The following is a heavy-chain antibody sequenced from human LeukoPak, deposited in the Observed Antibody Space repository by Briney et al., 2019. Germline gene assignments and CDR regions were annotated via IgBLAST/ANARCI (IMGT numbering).Heavy chain of an antibody. V-gene: IGHV4-4*07. CDR2: IYASGST. CDR1: GGSIRPFY. CDR3: ARLGSSAPLYYFDY. Sequence: NSSETLSLTCTVSGGSIRPFYWSWIRQPAGKGLEWIGRIYASGSTNYNPSLKSRVTISADTSKNQFSLKLSSVTAADSAMYYCARLGSSAPLYYFDYWGQGTLVTVSS. J-gene: IGHJ4*02. D-gene: IGHD6-19*01.